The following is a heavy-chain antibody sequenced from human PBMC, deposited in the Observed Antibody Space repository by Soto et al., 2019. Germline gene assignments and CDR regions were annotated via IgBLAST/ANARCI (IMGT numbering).Heavy chain of an antibody. Sequence: ASVKVSCKASGYTFTSYGISWVRQAPGQGLDWMGWISAYNGNTNYAQKFQGRVTMTTDTSTSTAYMELRSLRFDDTAVFYCSRDWKPGSWSDLNYYGMDVWGQGTTVTVSS. D-gene: IGHD6-13*01. V-gene: IGHV1-18*01. CDR3: SRDWKPGSWSDLNYYGMDV. CDR1: GYTFTSYG. J-gene: IGHJ6*02. CDR2: ISAYNGNT.